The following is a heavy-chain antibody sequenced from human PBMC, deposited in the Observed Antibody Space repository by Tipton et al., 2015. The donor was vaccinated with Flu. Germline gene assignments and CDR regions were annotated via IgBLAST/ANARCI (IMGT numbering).Heavy chain of an antibody. CDR3: AKDLTTDYYDSSGLLIAFDI. J-gene: IGHJ3*02. CDR2: ISYSGGST. D-gene: IGHD3-22*01. CDR1: GFTFSSYA. Sequence: SLRLSCVASGFTFSSYAMSWVRQAPGKGLEWVSGISYSGGSTYYADSVKGRFIISRDTSRNTLYLQMNSLRAEDTAVYYCAKDLTTDYYDSSGLLIAFDIWGQGTRVTVSS. V-gene: IGHV3-23*01.